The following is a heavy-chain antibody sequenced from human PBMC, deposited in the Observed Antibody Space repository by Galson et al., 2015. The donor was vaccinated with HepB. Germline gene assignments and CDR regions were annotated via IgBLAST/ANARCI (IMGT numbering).Heavy chain of an antibody. CDR3: VKDSPAASTRWDPSTSYYLGP. CDR1: GFTFSSYA. V-gene: IGHV3-64D*06. D-gene: IGHD2-2*01. J-gene: IGHJ5*02. CDR2: ISSNGGST. Sequence: SLRLSCAASGFTFSSYAMHWVRQAPGKGLEYVSAISSNGGSTYYADAVKGRFTISRDNSKNTLYLQMSSLRAEDTAVYYCVKDSPAASTRWDPSTSYYLGPWGQGTLVTVSS.